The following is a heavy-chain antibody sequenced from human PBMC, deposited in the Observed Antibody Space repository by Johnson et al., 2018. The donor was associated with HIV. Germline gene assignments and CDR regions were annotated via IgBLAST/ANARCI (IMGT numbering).Heavy chain of an antibody. D-gene: IGHD6-13*01. CDR2: ISTSGGGI. J-gene: IGHJ3*02. CDR3: ARGEWSSSKGGSFDM. CDR1: GFTFTDYY. Sequence: QVHLVESGGSLVKPGGSMRLSCAASGFTFTDYYMTWIRQAPGKGLEWVSHISTSGGGIYYADSVKGRFTISRDNARNSMYLQMNSLRAEDTAVYYCARGEWSSSKGGSFDMWGQGTLVTVSS. V-gene: IGHV3-11*04.